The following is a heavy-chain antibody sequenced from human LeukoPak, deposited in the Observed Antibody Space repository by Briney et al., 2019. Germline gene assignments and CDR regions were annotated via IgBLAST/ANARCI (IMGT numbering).Heavy chain of an antibody. CDR2: IYYSGST. D-gene: IGHD3-22*01. J-gene: IGHJ3*02. CDR1: GGSISSYY. CDR3: ARGAATLSYDSSGYYYTRGAFDI. V-gene: IGHV4-59*01. Sequence: SETLSLTCTVSGGSISSYYWSWIRQPPGKGLEWIGYIYYSGSTNYNPSLKSRVTISVDTSKNQFSLKLSSVTAADTAVYYCARGAATLSYDSSGYYYTRGAFDIWGQGTMVTVSS.